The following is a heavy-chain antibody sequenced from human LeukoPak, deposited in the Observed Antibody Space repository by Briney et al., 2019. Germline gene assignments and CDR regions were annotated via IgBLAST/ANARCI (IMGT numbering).Heavy chain of an antibody. D-gene: IGHD2-2*01. CDR2: ISAYNGNT. CDR1: GYTFTGYY. J-gene: IGHJ6*02. V-gene: IGHV1-18*04. CDR3: ARGVPLPPLHPLMDV. Sequence: ALVKVSCKASGYTFTGYYMRWVRQAPGQGLEWMGWISAYNGNTNYAQKLQGRVTMTTDTSTSTAYMELRSLRSDDTAVYYCARGVPLPPLHPLMDVWGQGTTVTVSS.